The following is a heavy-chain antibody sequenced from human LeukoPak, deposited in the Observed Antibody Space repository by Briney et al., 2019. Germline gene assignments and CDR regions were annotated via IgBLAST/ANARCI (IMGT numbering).Heavy chain of an antibody. D-gene: IGHD2-15*01. Sequence: GGSLRLSWAASGFTFSTYIMNWVRQPPGKGLEWVSSIGTSTSYIYYADSLKGRFTISRHNAKNSLYLQMNSLRAEDTAVYYCARAQGRYCSGGSCSLDYWGQGTLVTVSS. J-gene: IGHJ4*02. V-gene: IGHV3-21*01. CDR2: IGTSTSYI. CDR3: ARAQGRYCSGGSCSLDY. CDR1: GFTFSTYI.